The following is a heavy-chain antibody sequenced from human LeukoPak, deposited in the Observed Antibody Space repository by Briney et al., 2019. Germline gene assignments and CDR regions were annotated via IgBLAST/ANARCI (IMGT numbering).Heavy chain of an antibody. J-gene: IGHJ1*01. CDR3: ARLKYYYDSSGYRAEYFQH. CDR2: IYYSGST. CDR1: GGSISSYY. Sequence: SETLSLTCTVSGGSISSYYWSWIRQPPGKGLEWFGYIYYSGSTNYNPSLKSRVTISVDTSKNQFSLKLSSVTAADTAVYYCARLKYYYDSSGYRAEYFQHWGQGTLVTASS. D-gene: IGHD3-22*01. V-gene: IGHV4-59*01.